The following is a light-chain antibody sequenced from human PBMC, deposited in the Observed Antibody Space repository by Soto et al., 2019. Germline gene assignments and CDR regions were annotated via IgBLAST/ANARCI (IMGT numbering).Light chain of an antibody. CDR1: RIDIGVYNY. CDR3: SSYTTSNTYV. J-gene: IGLJ1*01. CDR2: EVN. Sequence: QSALTQPASVSGSPGQSITFSCTGTRIDIGVYNYVSWYQQHPGKAPKLMIYEVNNRPSGVSNRFSGSKSGNTASLTISGLQAEDEADYYCSSYTTSNTYVFGTGTKVTVL. V-gene: IGLV2-14*01.